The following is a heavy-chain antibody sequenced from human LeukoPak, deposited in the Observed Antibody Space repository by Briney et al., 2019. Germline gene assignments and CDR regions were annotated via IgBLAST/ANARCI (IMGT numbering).Heavy chain of an antibody. J-gene: IGHJ4*02. CDR3: ARVGATYDY. V-gene: IGHV3-64*01. CDR2: ISSNGGST. CDR1: GFTFSSYA. Sequence: GGPLRLSCAASGFTFSSYAMHWVRQAPGKGLEYVSAISSNGGSTYYANSVKGRFTISRDNSKNTLYLQMGSLRAEDMAVYYCARVGATYDYWGQGTLVTVSS. D-gene: IGHD1-26*01.